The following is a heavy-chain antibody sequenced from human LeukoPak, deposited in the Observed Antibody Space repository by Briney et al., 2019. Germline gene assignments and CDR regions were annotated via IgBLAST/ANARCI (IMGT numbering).Heavy chain of an antibody. Sequence: PGGSLRLSCAASGFTFRSYWMSWVRQAPGKGLEWVANIDQDGSETYYVDSVKGRFTISRDNAKKSPFLQMNSLRAEDSAVYFCVTTAWSLGTYYFDFWGQGTLVTVAS. CDR2: IDQDGSET. V-gene: IGHV3-7*01. CDR1: GFTFRSYW. J-gene: IGHJ4*02. D-gene: IGHD1-7*01. CDR3: VTTAWSLGTYYFDF.